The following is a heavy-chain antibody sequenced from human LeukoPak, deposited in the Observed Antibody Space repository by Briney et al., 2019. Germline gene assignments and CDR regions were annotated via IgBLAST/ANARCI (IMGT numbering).Heavy chain of an antibody. V-gene: IGHV4-4*07. Sequence: SETLSLTCTVSGGSISSYYWSWIRQPPGKGLEWIGRIYNSGSTNYNPSLKSRVTMSVDTSKNQFSLKLSSVTAADTAVYYCARVSYYYGSGSYLVDYWGQGTLVTVSS. CDR2: IYNSGST. D-gene: IGHD3-10*01. CDR3: ARVSYYYGSGSYLVDY. CDR1: GGSISSYY. J-gene: IGHJ4*02.